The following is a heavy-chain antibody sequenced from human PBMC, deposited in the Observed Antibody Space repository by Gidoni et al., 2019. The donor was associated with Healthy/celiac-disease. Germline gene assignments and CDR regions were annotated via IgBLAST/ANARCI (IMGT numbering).Heavy chain of an antibody. CDR2: ISWNSGSI. CDR3: AKTRGRVAGTPFDY. Sequence: EVQLVESGGGLVQPGRSLRLSCAASGFPFDDYAMHWVRQAPGKGLEGVSGISWNSGSIGYADSVKGRFTISRDNAKNSLYLQMNSLRAEDTALYYCAKTRGRVAGTPFDYWGQGTLVTVSS. D-gene: IGHD6-19*01. V-gene: IGHV3-9*01. J-gene: IGHJ4*02. CDR1: GFPFDDYA.